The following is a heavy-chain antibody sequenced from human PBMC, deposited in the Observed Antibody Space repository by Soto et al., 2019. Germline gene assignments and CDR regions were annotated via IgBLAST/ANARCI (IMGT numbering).Heavy chain of an antibody. CDR3: AIIAAAIPGFDL. CDR2: IWYDGSNK. V-gene: IGHV3-33*01. J-gene: IGHJ2*01. CDR1: GFTFSSYG. Sequence: QVQLVESGGGVVQPGRSLRLSCAASGFTFSSYGMHWVRQAPGKGLEWVAVIWYDGSNKYYADSVKGRFTISRDNSKNTLYLQMNSLSAEDTAVYYCAIIAAAIPGFDLWGRGTLVTVSS. D-gene: IGHD6-13*01.